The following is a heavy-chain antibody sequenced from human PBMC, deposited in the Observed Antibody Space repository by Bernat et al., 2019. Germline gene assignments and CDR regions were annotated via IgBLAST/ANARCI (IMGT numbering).Heavy chain of an antibody. V-gene: IGHV1-46*01. J-gene: IGHJ4*02. CDR1: GYTFTSYY. D-gene: IGHD4-17*01. Sequence: QVQLVQSGAEVKKPGASVKVSCKASGYTFTSYYMHWVRQAPGQGLEWMGIINPSGGSTSYTQKFQGRVTMTRDTSTSTVYMELSSLRSEDTAVYYCASRPKDGDSNDYWGQGTLVTVSS. CDR3: ASRPKDGDSNDY. CDR2: INPSGGST.